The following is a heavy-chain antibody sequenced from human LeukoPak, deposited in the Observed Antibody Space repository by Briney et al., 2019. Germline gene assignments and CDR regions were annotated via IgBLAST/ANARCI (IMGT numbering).Heavy chain of an antibody. CDR2: IYYSGST. CDR1: GGSISSSSYY. Sequence: KSSETLSLTCTVSGGSISSSSYYWGWIRQPPGKGLEWIGPIYYSGSTDYNPSLKSRVTISVDTSKNQFSLKLSSVTAADTAVYYCARHLLGGDSGWYGEGPNWFDPWGQGTLVTVSS. J-gene: IGHJ5*02. CDR3: ARHLLGGDSGWYGEGPNWFDP. V-gene: IGHV4-61*05. D-gene: IGHD6-19*01.